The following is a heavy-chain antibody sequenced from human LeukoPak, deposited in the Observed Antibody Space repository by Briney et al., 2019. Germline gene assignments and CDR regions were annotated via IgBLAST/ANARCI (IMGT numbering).Heavy chain of an antibody. CDR1: GFTFSSFS. CDR2: ITSSSSST. D-gene: IGHD4-17*01. V-gene: IGHV3-21*01. J-gene: IGHJ4*02. CDR3: ARVIGSYGDSAY. Sequence: GGSLRLSCAASGFTFSSFSMNWVRQAPGKGLEWISSITSSSSSTYYAGSEKGRFTISRDNAKNSLYLQMNSLRAEDTAVYYCARVIGSYGDSAYWGQGTLVTVSS.